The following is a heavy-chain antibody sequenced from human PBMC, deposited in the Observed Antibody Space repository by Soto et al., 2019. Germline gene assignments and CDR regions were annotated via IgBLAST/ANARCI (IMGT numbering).Heavy chain of an antibody. J-gene: IGHJ4*02. D-gene: IGHD3-22*01. Sequence: ASVKVSCKASGYTFTGYYMHWVRQAPGQGLEWMGWINPNSGGTNYAQKFQGWVTMTRDTSISTAYMELSRLRSDDTAVYYCARSQYFYDSTGSYDHSDSRGQGPLVIASS. CDR1: GYTFTGYY. V-gene: IGHV1-2*04. CDR2: INPNSGGT. CDR3: ARSQYFYDSTGSYDHSDS.